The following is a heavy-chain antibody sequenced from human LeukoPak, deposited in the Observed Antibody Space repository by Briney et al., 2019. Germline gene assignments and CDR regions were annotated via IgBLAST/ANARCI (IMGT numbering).Heavy chain of an antibody. J-gene: IGHJ4*02. CDR2: FSTTGDI. CDR1: GFTFSNYA. V-gene: IGHV3-48*01. D-gene: IGHD6-19*01. CDR3: TRVIVAVPGYFDYFDF. Sequence: GGSLRLSCAASGFTFSNYAMNWVRQAPGKGLEWISYFSTTGDIFYGDSVKGRFTISRDNARNALYLQVNSLRVEDTAVYYCTRVIVAVPGYFDYFDFWGQGALVTVSS.